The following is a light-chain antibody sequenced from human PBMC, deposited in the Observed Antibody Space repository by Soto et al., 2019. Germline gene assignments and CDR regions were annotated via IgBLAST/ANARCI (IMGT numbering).Light chain of an antibody. CDR1: TGAVTSGHY. V-gene: IGLV7-46*01. Sequence: QAVVTQGPSLTVSPGGTVTLTCDSSTGAVTSGHYPYWFQQKPGQAPRTLIYDTSKRHSWTSARFSGSLVGGKAALTLSGAQPEDEAEYYCLLYYSGAYVFGTGTKVTVL. J-gene: IGLJ1*01. CDR2: DTS. CDR3: LLYYSGAYV.